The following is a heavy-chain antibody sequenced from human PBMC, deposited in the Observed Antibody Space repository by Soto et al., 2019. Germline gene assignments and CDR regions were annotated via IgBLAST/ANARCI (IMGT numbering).Heavy chain of an antibody. J-gene: IGHJ4*02. CDR3: AKNGGAIDY. D-gene: IGHD2-8*01. CDR2: INQDGSET. CDR1: GFTFSNYW. V-gene: IGHV3-7*01. Sequence: PGGSLRLSCAASGFTFSNYWMTWVRQPPGKGLEWVANINQDGSETHHVDSVKGRFTVSRDNGKNSLYLQLSSLRAEDTAVYYCAKNGGAIDYWGQGTLVTVSS.